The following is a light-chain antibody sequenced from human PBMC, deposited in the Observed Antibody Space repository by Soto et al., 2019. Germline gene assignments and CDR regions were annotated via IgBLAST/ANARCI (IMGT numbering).Light chain of an antibody. CDR2: EGS. CDR1: SSDVGSYNL. CDR3: CSYAGSSTNYV. V-gene: IGLV2-23*01. Sequence: QSALTQPASVSGSPGQSITISCTGTSSDVGSYNLVSWYQQHPGKAPKLMIYEGSKRPSGVSNRFSGSKSGNTASLTISGLQAEDEADYYCCSYAGSSTNYVFGTGTKLTAL. J-gene: IGLJ1*01.